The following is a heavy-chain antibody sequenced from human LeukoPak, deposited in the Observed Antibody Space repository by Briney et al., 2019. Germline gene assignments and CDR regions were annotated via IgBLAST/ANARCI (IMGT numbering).Heavy chain of an antibody. D-gene: IGHD6-13*01. V-gene: IGHV1-2*02. CDR1: GYTFTDYY. Sequence: ASATVSCKASGYTFTDYYMHWVRQAPGQGLEWMGWINPNSGGTKYAQKFEGRVTMTRDTSISTAYMELSRVTSDDTAVYYCARGGIRTAASKFDYWGQGTLVTVSS. CDR2: INPNSGGT. CDR3: ARGGIRTAASKFDY. J-gene: IGHJ4*02.